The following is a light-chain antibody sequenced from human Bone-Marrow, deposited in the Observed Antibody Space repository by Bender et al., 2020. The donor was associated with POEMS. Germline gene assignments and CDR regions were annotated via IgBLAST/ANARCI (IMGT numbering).Light chain of an antibody. V-gene: IGLV1-40*01. J-gene: IGLJ2*01. Sequence: QSVLTQPPSASGTPGQRVTISCSGSSSNIGTNPVHWYQQLPGTVPKLLIRGNSNRPSGVPDRFSSSKSGTSASLAITGLQAEDEADYYCQSYDSSLSGPLFGGGTKLTVL. CDR2: GNS. CDR3: QSYDSSLSGPL. CDR1: SSNIGTNP.